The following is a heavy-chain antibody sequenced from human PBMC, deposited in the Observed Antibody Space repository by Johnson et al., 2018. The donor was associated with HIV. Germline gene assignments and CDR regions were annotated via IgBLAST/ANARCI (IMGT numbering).Heavy chain of an antibody. D-gene: IGHD3-22*01. CDR3: ARPITMIVVVTHDAFDI. J-gene: IGHJ3*02. CDR2: ISGSGGST. Sequence: VQLVESGGSVVRPGGSLRLSCAASGFIFNNHGMNWVRQAPGRGLEWVSGISGSGGSTSYADSVKGRFTISRDNSKNKLYLQMNSLRAEDTAVYYCARPITMIVVVTHDAFDIWGQGTMVTVSS. V-gene: IGHV3-23*04. CDR1: GFIFNNHG.